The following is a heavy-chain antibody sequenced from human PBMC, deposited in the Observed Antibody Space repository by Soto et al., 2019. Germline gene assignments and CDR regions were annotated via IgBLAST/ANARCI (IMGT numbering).Heavy chain of an antibody. Sequence: QLQLQESGPGLVKPSETLSLTCAVSRASISRTGFHWGWIRQPPGPGPERIGSIHEGETTFYNSSRKSRVTTSADTSKNHSSLKLSSVTAADTAVYYCARRGAGHTFDYGGQGTLVTVSS. J-gene: IGHJ4*02. V-gene: IGHV4-39*01. CDR1: RASISRTGFH. CDR3: ARRGAGHTFDY. CDR2: IHEGETT. D-gene: IGHD3-10*01.